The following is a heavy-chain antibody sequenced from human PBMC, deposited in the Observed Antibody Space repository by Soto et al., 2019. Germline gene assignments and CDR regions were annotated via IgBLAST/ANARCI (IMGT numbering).Heavy chain of an antibody. CDR3: ARELDYYGSGSYSRMGLGMDV. V-gene: IGHV4-31*03. Sequence: SETLSLTCTVSGGSISSGGYYWSWIHQHPGKGLEWIGYIYYSGSTYYNPSLKSRVTISVDTSKNQFSLKLSSVTAADTAVYYCARELDYYGSGSYSRMGLGMDVWGQGTTVTVSS. CDR1: GGSISSGGYY. CDR2: IYYSGST. D-gene: IGHD3-10*01. J-gene: IGHJ6*02.